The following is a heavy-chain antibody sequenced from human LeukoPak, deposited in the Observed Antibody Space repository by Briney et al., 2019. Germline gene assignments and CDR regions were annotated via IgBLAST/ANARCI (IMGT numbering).Heavy chain of an antibody. Sequence: SGGSLRLSCTTSGFTFSNYGIRWVRQAPGKGLEWVSFIKSDESDKHYADSVKGRFTISRDNSKNTLYLQMNSLRPEDTAVYYCAKLMEVITVNDAFDIWGQGTMVTVSS. CDR2: IKSDESDK. D-gene: IGHD3-10*01. CDR3: AKLMEVITVNDAFDI. J-gene: IGHJ3*02. CDR1: GFTFSNYG. V-gene: IGHV3-30*02.